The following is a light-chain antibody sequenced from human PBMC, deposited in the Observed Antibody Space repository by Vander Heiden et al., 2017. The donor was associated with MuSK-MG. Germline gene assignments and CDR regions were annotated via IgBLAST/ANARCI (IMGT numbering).Light chain of an antibody. Sequence: DSQITTFPSSLSASVGDRVTITCRASQSINNYLNWYQQKPAKAPKFLIYAASSLQSGVPSRFSGSGSGTDFTLTIISLQPEDFATYYCQHSYSTPSRTFGQGTKLEIK. CDR1: QSINNY. CDR2: AAS. V-gene: IGKV1-39*01. CDR3: QHSYSTPSRT. J-gene: IGKJ2*01.